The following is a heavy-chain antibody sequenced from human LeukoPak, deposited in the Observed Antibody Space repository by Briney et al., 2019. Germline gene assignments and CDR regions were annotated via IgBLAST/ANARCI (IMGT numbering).Heavy chain of an antibody. CDR2: ISTYNGNT. V-gene: IGHV1-18*01. Sequence: ASVKVSCKASGYTFTNYGISWVRQAPGQGLEWMGWISTYNGNTNYAQKLQGRVTMTTDTSTSTVYMELSSLRSEDTAVYYCARDSRYSGYDDWLALRGRGAYYFDYWGQGTLVTVSS. D-gene: IGHD5-12*01. CDR3: ARDSRYSGYDDWLALRGRGAYYFDY. CDR1: GYTFTNYG. J-gene: IGHJ4*02.